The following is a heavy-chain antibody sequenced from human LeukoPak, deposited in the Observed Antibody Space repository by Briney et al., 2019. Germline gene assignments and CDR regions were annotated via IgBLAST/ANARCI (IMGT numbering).Heavy chain of an antibody. D-gene: IGHD6-13*01. V-gene: IGHV1-2*02. CDR1: GDTLTDYY. Sequence: ASVKVSCKTSGDTLTDYYIHWVRQAPGQGLEWMGWINPNSGDTNYAQRFLGRVTLTTDTSISTAYMELSSLRSDDTAVYYCARELAAAGRGYFDYWGQGTLVTVSS. J-gene: IGHJ4*02. CDR3: ARELAAAGRGYFDY. CDR2: INPNSGDT.